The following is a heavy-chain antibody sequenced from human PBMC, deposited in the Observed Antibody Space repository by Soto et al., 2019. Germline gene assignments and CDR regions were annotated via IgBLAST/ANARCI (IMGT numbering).Heavy chain of an antibody. CDR3: ARWPQLEPRFDY. J-gene: IGHJ4*02. CDR1: GGSISSGGYY. V-gene: IGHV4-31*03. Sequence: QVQLQESGPGLVKPSQTLSLTCTVSGGSISSGGYYWSWIRQHPGKGLEWIGYIYYSGSTYYNPSLKGRVTIAVDTSKNQCSLKLSSVTAADTAVYYCARWPQLEPRFDYWGQGTLVTVSS. D-gene: IGHD1-1*01. CDR2: IYYSGST.